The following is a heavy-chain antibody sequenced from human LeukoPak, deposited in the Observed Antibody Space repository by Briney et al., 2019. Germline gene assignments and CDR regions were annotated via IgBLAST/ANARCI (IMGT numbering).Heavy chain of an antibody. CDR2: ISGDGGST. V-gene: IGHV3-23*01. CDR3: AKDRDSSGRYRFDY. Sequence: PGGSLRLSCAASGFIFSGYAMSWVRQAPGKGLECASVISGDGGSTNYADSVKGRFTVSRDNSKKTLYLQMNSLRAEDTAVYYCAKDRDSSGRYRFDYWGQGTLVTVSS. J-gene: IGHJ4*02. D-gene: IGHD6-19*01. CDR1: GFIFSGYA.